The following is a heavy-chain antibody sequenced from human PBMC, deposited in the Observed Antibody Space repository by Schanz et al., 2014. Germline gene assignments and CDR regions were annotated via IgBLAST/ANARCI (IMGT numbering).Heavy chain of an antibody. CDR3: ARGGGPEDVFDI. CDR2: IIPIHGIV. V-gene: IGHV1-69*04. Sequence: QVQVVQSGAEVKKPGASMKVSCKASGGTFSTYPINWLRQAPGQGLEWMGRIIPIHGIVNYAQRFQDRVRITADKSTSTAYMELSSLRSDDTAVYYCARGGGPEDVFDIWGQGTIXTVSS. J-gene: IGHJ3*02. D-gene: IGHD5-12*01. CDR1: GGTFSTYP.